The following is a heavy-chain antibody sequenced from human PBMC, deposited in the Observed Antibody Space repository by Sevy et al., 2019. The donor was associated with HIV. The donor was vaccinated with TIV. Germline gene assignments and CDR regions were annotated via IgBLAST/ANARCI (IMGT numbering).Heavy chain of an antibody. Sequence: SQTLSLTCGVYGGSFSGHYWSWLRQTPEKGLEWIGEINHGEITDYNPSLESRVTMSVDTSKNQFSLKLKSVTAADTAVYYFAGGRYFYASGWKDVLDIWGQGTLVTVSS. CDR3: AGGRYFYASGWKDVLDI. V-gene: IGHV4-34*01. CDR1: GGSFSGHY. CDR2: INHGEIT. D-gene: IGHD3-10*01. J-gene: IGHJ3*02.